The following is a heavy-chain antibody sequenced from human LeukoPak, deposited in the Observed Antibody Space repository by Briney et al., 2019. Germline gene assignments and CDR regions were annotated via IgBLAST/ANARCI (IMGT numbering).Heavy chain of an antibody. CDR3: ARGGAPGFRGVLLRPYYYYGMDV. V-gene: IGHV3-53*01. CDR2: IYSGGST. CDR1: GFTFSSYA. D-gene: IGHD3-10*01. Sequence: GGSLRLSCAASGFTFSSYAMSWVRQAPGKGLEWVSVIYSGGSTYYADSVKGRFTISRDNSKNTLYLQMNSLRAEDTAVYYCARGGAPGFRGVLLRPYYYYGMDVWGQGTTVTVSS. J-gene: IGHJ6*02.